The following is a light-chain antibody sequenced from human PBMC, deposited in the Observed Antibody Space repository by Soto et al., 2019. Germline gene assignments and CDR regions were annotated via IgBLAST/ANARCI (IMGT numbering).Light chain of an antibody. V-gene: IGLV1-44*01. CDR2: DND. CDR1: SSNIGSNP. Sequence: QAVVTQPPSASGTPGQRVTISASGSSSNIGSNPVSWYQQRPGTAPKLLIYDNDERPSGVPVRFSGSKSATSASLAISGLQSEDEGDYYCATWDDSRNGYVFGPGTKVTVL. J-gene: IGLJ1*01. CDR3: ATWDDSRNGYV.